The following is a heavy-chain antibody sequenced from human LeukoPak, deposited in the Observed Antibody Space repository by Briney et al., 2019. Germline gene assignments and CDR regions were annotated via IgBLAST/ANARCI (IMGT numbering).Heavy chain of an antibody. CDR3: ARNRWMNY. V-gene: IGHV1-2*02. CDR1: GYTFTDYY. J-gene: IGHJ4*02. Sequence: ASVKVSCRASGYTFTDYYMHWVRQAPGQGLEWMGWINPNSGTNYAQKFQGRVTMTRDTSISTAYMELTRLTSDDTAVCYCARNRWMNYWGQGTLVTVSS. CDR2: INPNSGT. D-gene: IGHD1-1*01.